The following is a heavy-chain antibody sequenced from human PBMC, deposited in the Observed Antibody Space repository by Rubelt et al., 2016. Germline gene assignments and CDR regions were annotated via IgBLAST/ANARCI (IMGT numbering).Heavy chain of an antibody. CDR1: GFTFSSYA. J-gene: IGHJ4*02. CDR2: ISSSSTYI. D-gene: IGHD1-1*01. V-gene: IGHV3-21*04. CDR3: ARTNWNDLDY. Sequence: EVQLVESGGGLIQPGGSLRLSCAASGFTFSSYAMSWVRQAPGKGLEWVSSISSSSTYIYYADSVKGRFTISRDNAKNSQNLKMNSRRAEDTAVYYCARTNWNDLDYGGQGTLVTVSS.